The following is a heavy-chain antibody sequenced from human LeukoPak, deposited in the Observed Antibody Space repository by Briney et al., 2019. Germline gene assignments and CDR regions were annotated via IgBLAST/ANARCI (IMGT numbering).Heavy chain of an antibody. CDR2: ISGSGGST. J-gene: IGHJ4*02. V-gene: IGHV3-23*01. CDR1: GLTFSSYA. CDR3: AKGTGHSGSYVHRRTYYFDY. Sequence: GGSLRLSCAASGLTFSSYAMSWVRQAPGKGLEWVSAISGSGGSTYYADSVKGRFTISRAKNTLYLQMNSLRAEDTAVYYCAKGTGHSGSYVHRRTYYFDYWGQGTLVTVSS. D-gene: IGHD1-26*01.